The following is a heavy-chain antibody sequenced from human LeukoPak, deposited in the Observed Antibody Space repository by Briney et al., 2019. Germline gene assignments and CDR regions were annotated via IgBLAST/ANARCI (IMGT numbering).Heavy chain of an antibody. D-gene: IGHD6-13*01. CDR1: GGSISSGGYY. CDR2: IYYSGST. J-gene: IGHJ1*01. CDR3: ARVGQQLVFGYFQH. V-gene: IGHV4-31*03. Sequence: SQTLSLTCTVSGGSISSGGYYWSWIRQHPGKGLGWVGYIYYSGSTYYNPSLKSRVTISVDTSKNQFSLKLSSVTAADTAVYYCARVGQQLVFGYFQHWGQGTLVTVSS.